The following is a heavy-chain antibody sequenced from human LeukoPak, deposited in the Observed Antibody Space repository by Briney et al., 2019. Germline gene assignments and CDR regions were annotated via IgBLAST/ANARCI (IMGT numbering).Heavy chain of an antibody. CDR2: ITANGGYT. J-gene: IGHJ3*01. CDR3: AKDPNGDYIGAFDF. CDR1: AFSFSKFA. Sequence: GGSLRLSCAASAFSFSKFALIWVRQAPGKGLEWVSAITANGGYTLYADAVKGQFTVSRDNSKNTLYLQINSLRPEDTAMYYCAKDPNGDYIGAFDFWGQGTMVTVSS. V-gene: IGHV3-23*01. D-gene: IGHD4-17*01.